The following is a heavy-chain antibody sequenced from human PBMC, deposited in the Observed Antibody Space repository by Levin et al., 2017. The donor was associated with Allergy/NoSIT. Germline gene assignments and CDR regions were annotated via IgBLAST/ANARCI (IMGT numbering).Heavy chain of an antibody. CDR2: IKQDGSEK. D-gene: IGHD5-18*01. CDR1: GFTFSSYW. CDR3: ARYSYGYLSPFDY. J-gene: IGHJ4*02. Sequence: GESLKISCAASGFTFSSYWMSWVRQAPGKGLEWVANIKQDGSEKYYVDSVKGRFTISRDNAKNSLYLQMNSLRAEDTAVYYCARYSYGYLSPFDYWGQGTLVTVSS. V-gene: IGHV3-7*01.